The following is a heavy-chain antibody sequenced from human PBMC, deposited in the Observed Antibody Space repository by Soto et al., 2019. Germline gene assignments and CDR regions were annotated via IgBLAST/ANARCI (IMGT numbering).Heavy chain of an antibody. J-gene: IGHJ4*02. V-gene: IGHV4-59*01. CDR1: GGSISSYY. CDR3: ARSGLDYYDSSGYYYSPYLIEY. D-gene: IGHD3-22*01. Sequence: QVQLQESGPGLVKPSETLSLTCTVSGGSISSYYWSWIRQPPGKGLEWIGYIYYSGSTNYNPSLKSRVTISVDTSKNQFSLKLSSVTAADPAVYYCARSGLDYYDSSGYYYSPYLIEYWGQGTLVTVSS. CDR2: IYYSGST.